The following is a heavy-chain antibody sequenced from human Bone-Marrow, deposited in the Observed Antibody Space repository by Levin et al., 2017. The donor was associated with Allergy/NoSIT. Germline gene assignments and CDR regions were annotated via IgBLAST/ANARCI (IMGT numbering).Heavy chain of an antibody. J-gene: IGHJ3*01. CDR1: GFTFSSYW. CDR3: ATAGRTSGYADGFEF. V-gene: IGHV3-7*01. D-gene: IGHD3-22*01. CDR2: INHDGSDK. Sequence: GGSLRLSCEASGFTFSSYWMSWVRQAPGKGLEWVANINHDGSDKYYVDSVRGRFTISRDDAKNSLYLQMNSLRDEDTAVYYCATAGRTSGYADGFEFWGQGTMVTVSS.